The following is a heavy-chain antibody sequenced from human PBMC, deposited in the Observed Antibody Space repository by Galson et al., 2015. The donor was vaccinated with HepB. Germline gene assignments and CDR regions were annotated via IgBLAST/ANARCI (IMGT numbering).Heavy chain of an antibody. J-gene: IGHJ4*02. CDR2: IKQDGSEK. CDR3: ATSYSSGPWAFDY. D-gene: IGHD6-19*01. Sequence: SLRLSCSVSGFPFSGYWMSWVRQAPGKGLEWVANIKQDGSEKYYVDSVMGRFTISRDNAKNSLYLQMNSLRAEDTAVYYCATSYSSGPWAFDYWSQGTLVTVSS. V-gene: IGHV3-7*03. CDR1: GFPFSGYW.